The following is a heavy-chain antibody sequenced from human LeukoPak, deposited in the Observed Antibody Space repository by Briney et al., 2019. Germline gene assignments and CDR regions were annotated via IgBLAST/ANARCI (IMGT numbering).Heavy chain of an antibody. V-gene: IGHV3-23*01. CDR1: GFTFSSYA. Sequence: GGSLRLSCAASGFTFSSYAMSWVRQAPGKGLEWVSAISGSGGSTYYADSVKGRFTISRDNSKNTLYLQMNSLRAEDTAVYYRAKSGNFGVVNYYFDYWGQGTLVTVSS. CDR3: AKSGNFGVVNYYFDY. CDR2: ISGSGGST. J-gene: IGHJ4*02. D-gene: IGHD3-3*01.